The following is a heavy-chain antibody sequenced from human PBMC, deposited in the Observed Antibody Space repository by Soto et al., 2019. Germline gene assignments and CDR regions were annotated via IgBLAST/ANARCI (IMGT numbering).Heavy chain of an antibody. Sequence: PSETLSLTCTVSGGSISSGDYYWSWIRQPPGKGLEWIGYIYYSGSTYYNPSLKSRVTISVDTSKNQFSLKLSSVTAADTAVHYCASRDFYYYYGMDVWGQGTKVTVSS. V-gene: IGHV4-30-4*01. J-gene: IGHJ6*02. CDR2: IYYSGST. CDR3: ASRDFYYYYGMDV. CDR1: GGSISSGDYY.